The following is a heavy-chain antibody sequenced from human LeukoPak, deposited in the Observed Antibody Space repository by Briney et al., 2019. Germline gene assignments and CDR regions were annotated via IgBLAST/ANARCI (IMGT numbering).Heavy chain of an antibody. Sequence: ASVTVSCKASGYTFTSYYIHWVRQGPGQGLEWMGIINPSGGRTSYAQKFQGRVTMTRDMSTSTVYMELSSLRSEDTAIYYCARGDGEAASLWENWFDPWGQGTLVTVSS. V-gene: IGHV1-46*01. J-gene: IGHJ5*02. CDR2: INPSGGRT. CDR1: GYTFTSYY. CDR3: ARGDGEAASLWENWFDP. D-gene: IGHD6-13*01.